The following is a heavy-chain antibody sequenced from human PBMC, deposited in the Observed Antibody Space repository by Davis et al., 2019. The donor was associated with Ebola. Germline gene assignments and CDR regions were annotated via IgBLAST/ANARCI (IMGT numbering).Heavy chain of an antibody. J-gene: IGHJ5*02. CDR2: ISSSSTI. V-gene: IGHV3-48*01. CDR1: GFTFSSYS. CDR3: ARGTTTVTTGWFDP. D-gene: IGHD4-17*01. Sequence: GESLKISCAASGFTFSSYSMNWVRQAPGKGLEWVSYISSSSTIYYADSVKGRFTISRDNAKNSLYLQMNSLRAEDTAVYYCARGTTTVTTGWFDPWGQGTLVTVSS.